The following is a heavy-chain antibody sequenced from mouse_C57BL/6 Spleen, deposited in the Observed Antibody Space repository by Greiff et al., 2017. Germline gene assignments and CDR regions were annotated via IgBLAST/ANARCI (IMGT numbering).Heavy chain of an antibody. CDR3: AIKDGYYGGFAY. V-gene: IGHV1-55*01. Sequence: VQLQQPGAELVKPGASVKMSCKASGYTFTSYWITWVKQRPGQGLEWIGDIYPGSGSTNYNEKFKSKATLTVDTSSSTAYMQLSSLTSEDSAVYYCAIKDGYYGGFAYWGQGTLVTVSA. D-gene: IGHD2-3*01. J-gene: IGHJ3*01. CDR2: IYPGSGST. CDR1: GYTFTSYW.